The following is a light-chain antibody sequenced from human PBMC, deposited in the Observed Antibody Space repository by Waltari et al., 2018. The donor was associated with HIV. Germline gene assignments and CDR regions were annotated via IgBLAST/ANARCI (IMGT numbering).Light chain of an antibody. J-gene: IGKJ3*01. V-gene: IGKV1-5*03. CDR2: GAS. CDR1: QSAGTW. CDR3: QQYNSGSRT. Sequence: IQMTQSPSTLSASIGDRVNITCRASQSAGTWLAWYQQKAGKAPDLLIYGASTLEHGVPLGFSGTGSGTEFTLTISDLQSDDIATYFCQQYNSGSRTFGPGTKV.